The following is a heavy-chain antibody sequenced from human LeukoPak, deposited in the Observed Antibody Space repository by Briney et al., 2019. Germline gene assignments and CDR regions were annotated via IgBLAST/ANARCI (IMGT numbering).Heavy chain of an antibody. CDR3: ARQGSSSDY. Sequence: PSETLSLTCTASGGSISSSSYYWGWIRQPPGKGLEWIGSIYYSGSTYYNPSLKSRVTISVDTSKNQFSLKLSSVTAADTAVYYCARQGSSSDYWGQGTLVTVSS. CDR2: IYYSGST. V-gene: IGHV4-39*01. J-gene: IGHJ4*02. CDR1: GGSISSSSYY. D-gene: IGHD6-6*01.